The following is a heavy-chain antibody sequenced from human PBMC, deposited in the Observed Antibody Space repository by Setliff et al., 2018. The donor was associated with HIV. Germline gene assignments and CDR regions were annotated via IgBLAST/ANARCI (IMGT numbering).Heavy chain of an antibody. V-gene: IGHV4-39*01. D-gene: IGHD5-18*01. Sequence: SETLSLTCTVSGGSISSTTYYWGWIRQPPGKGLEWIGSFHYSGSTSYNPSLKSQVAISVDTSKSQFSLKMTSVTAADTAVYYCARGLSVYSYANVYYYHGMDVWGQGTTVTVSS. J-gene: IGHJ6*02. CDR2: FHYSGST. CDR3: ARGLSVYSYANVYYYHGMDV. CDR1: GGSISSTTYY.